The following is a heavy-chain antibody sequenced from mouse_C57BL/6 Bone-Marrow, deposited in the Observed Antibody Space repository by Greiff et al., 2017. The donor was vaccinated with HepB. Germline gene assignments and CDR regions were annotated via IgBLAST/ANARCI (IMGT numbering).Heavy chain of an antibody. V-gene: IGHV14-4*01. Sequence: VQLQQSGAELVRPGASVKLSCTASGFNIKDDYMHWVKQRPEQGLEWIGWIDPENGDTEYASKFQGKATITADTSSNTAYLQLSSLTSEDTAVYYCSIYYGNPWFAYWGQGTLVTVSA. J-gene: IGHJ3*01. CDR1: GFNIKDDY. CDR2: IDPENGDT. CDR3: SIYYGNPWFAY. D-gene: IGHD2-1*01.